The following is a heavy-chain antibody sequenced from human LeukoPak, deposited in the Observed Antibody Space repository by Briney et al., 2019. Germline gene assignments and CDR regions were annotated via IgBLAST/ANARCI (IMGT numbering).Heavy chain of an antibody. CDR2: MNPNSGNT. V-gene: IGHV1-8*03. CDR3: ARRSGWASFDY. J-gene: IGHJ4*02. Sequence: ASVKVSCKASGYTFTAHDINWVRQAPGQGLEWMGWMNPNSGNTSYAQKFQGRLTITRNNSTSTAYMELSSLRSEDTAVYYCARRSGWASFDYWGQGTLVTVSS. D-gene: IGHD6-19*01. CDR1: GYTFTAHD.